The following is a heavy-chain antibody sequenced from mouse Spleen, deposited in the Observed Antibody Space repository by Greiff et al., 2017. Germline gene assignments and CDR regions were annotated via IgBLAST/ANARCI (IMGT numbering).Heavy chain of an antibody. CDR3: AREGAYYGIHVRYFDV. CDR1: GYTFTDYY. CDR2: INPNNGGT. J-gene: IGHJ1*01. V-gene: IGHV1-26*01. Sequence: VQLQQSGPELVKPGASVKISCKASGYTFTDYYMNWVKQSHGKSLEWIGDINPNNGGTSYNQKFKGKATLTVDKSSSTAYMELRSLTSEDSAVYYCAREGAYYGIHVRYFDVWGAGTTVTVSS. D-gene: IGHD2-10*01.